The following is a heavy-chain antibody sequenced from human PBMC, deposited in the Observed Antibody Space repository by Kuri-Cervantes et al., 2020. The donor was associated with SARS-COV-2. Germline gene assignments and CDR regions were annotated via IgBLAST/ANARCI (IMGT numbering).Heavy chain of an antibody. CDR3: ARDGIITISYYYYYGMDV. CDR1: GYSFTSYW. J-gene: IGHJ6*02. D-gene: IGHD3-9*01. V-gene: IGHV5-10-1*01. Sequence: GGSLRLSCKGSGYSFTSYWISWVRQMPGKGLEWMGRIDPSDSYTNYSPSFQGHVTISADKSISTAYLQWSSLKASDTAVYYCARDGIITISYYYYYGMDVWGQGTTVTVSS. CDR2: IDPSDSYT.